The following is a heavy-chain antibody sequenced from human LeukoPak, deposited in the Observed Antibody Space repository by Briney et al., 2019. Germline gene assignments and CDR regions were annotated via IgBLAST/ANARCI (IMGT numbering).Heavy chain of an antibody. CDR1: GFTFSSYA. CDR2: ISGSGGST. CDR3: AKDHWALGGSYYYDY. V-gene: IGHV3-23*01. J-gene: IGHJ4*02. Sequence: GGPLRLSCAASGFTFSSYAMSWVRQAPGKGLEWVSAISGSGGSTYYADSVKGRFTISRDNSKNTLYLQMDSLRAEDTAVYYCAKDHWALGGSYYYDYWGQGTLVTVSS. D-gene: IGHD1-26*01.